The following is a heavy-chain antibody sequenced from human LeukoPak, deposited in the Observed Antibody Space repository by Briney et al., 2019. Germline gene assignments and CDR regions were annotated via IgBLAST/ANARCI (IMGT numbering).Heavy chain of an antibody. CDR1: GFTVSSNY. J-gene: IGHJ4*02. V-gene: IGHV3-66*01. CDR3: ARVTQVQYFFDF. Sequence: PGGSLRLSCAASGFTVSSNYMRWVRQAPGKGLEWVSIMYSSGNTNYADSVKGRFIIARDNSKNTLYLQMNSLRAEDTAVYYCARVTQVQYFFDFWGQGTLVTVFS. D-gene: IGHD2-21*02. CDR2: MYSSGNT.